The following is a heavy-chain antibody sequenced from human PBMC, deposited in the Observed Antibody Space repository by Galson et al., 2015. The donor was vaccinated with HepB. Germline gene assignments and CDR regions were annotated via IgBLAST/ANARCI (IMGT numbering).Heavy chain of an antibody. CDR3: GRDYVGSCSSTSCPIEY. CDR1: GFTFRTFG. D-gene: IGHD2-2*01. CDR2: IWNDGSNK. J-gene: IGHJ4*02. V-gene: IGHV3-33*01. Sequence: SCAASGFTFRTFGMHWVRQAPGKGLEWVAVIWNDGSNKYYADSVKGRFTVSRDNSENTLYLQMNSLRAEDTAVYYCGRDYVGSCSSTSCPIEYWGRGTLVTVSS.